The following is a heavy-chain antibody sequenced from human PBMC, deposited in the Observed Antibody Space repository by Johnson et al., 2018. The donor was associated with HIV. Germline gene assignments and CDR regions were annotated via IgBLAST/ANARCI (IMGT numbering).Heavy chain of an antibody. CDR3: ARGHSDLVTASDI. D-gene: IGHD2-21*02. CDR2: ISGSGGST. J-gene: IGHJ3*02. V-gene: IGHV3-23*04. Sequence: MQLVESGGGLVQPGGSLRLSCAASGFIVRSNYMNWVRQAPGKGLEWVSAISGSGGSTYYADSVKGRFTISRDNSKNTLYLQMNSLRADDTAVYHCARGHSDLVTASDIWGHGTMVTVSS. CDR1: GFIVRSNY.